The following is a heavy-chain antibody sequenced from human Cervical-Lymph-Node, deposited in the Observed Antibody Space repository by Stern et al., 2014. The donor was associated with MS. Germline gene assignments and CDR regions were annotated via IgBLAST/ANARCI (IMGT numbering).Heavy chain of an antibody. Sequence: QVQLVQSGAEVKKPGSSVKVSCKASGDTFSSLDIGWVRQAPGPGPEWVGGTTPLFGTANYAQNFQGRVTFSADDSTSTTYMELSSLRSEDTAVYYCARHQAGIAADWGQGTLVTVSS. V-gene: IGHV1-69*01. CDR1: GDTFSSLD. CDR2: TTPLFGTA. D-gene: IGHD6-13*01. CDR3: ARHQAGIAAD. J-gene: IGHJ4*02.